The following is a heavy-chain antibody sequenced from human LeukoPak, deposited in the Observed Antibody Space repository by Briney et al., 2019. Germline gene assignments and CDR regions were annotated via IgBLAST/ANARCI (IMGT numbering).Heavy chain of an antibody. J-gene: IGHJ3*02. Sequence: ASVKVSCKASGYTFTGYYMHWVRQAPGQGLEWTGWINPNSGGTNYAQKFQGRVTMTRDTSISTAYMERSRLRSDDTAVYYCAIPPKGYSYGNDAFDIWGQGTMVTVSS. CDR2: INPNSGGT. CDR1: GYTFTGYY. V-gene: IGHV1-2*02. CDR3: AIPPKGYSYGNDAFDI. D-gene: IGHD5-18*01.